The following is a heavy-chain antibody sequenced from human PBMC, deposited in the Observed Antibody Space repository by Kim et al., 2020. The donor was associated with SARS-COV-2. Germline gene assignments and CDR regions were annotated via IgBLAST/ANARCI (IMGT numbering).Heavy chain of an antibody. J-gene: IGHJ6*02. CDR2: IYYSGST. Sequence: SETLSLTCTVSGGSISSSSYYWGWIRQPPGKGLEWIGSIYYSGSTYYNPSLKSRVTISVDTSKNQFSLKLSSVTAADTAVYYCARHPPPPSTVLRYYYYYGMDVWGQGTTVTVSS. CDR3: ARHPPPPSTVLRYYYYYGMDV. D-gene: IGHD4-17*01. CDR1: GGSISSSSYY. V-gene: IGHV4-39*01.